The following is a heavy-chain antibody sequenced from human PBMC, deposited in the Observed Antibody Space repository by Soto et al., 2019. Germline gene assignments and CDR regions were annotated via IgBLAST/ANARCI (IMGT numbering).Heavy chain of an antibody. V-gene: IGHV4-61*01. CDR3: AKTHTRPNWFDP. J-gene: IGHJ5*02. D-gene: IGHD3-3*01. CDR1: GGSVSSGSYY. Sequence: SETLSLTCTVSGGSVSSGSYYWSWIRQPPGKGLEWIGYIYYSGSTNYNPSLKSRVTISRDNAKNSLYLQMNSLRAEDTAVYYCAKTHTRPNWFDPWGQGTLVTVS. CDR2: IYYSGST.